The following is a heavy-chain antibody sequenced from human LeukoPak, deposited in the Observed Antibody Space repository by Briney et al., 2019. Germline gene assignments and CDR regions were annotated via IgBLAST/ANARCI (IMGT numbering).Heavy chain of an antibody. CDR3: ARLRFGSSWYDY. J-gene: IGHJ4*02. CDR2: INPNSGGT. V-gene: IGHV1-2*06. D-gene: IGHD6-13*01. CDR1: GYTFTGYY. Sequence: GASVKVSCKASGYTFTGYYMHWVRQAPGQGLEWMGRINPNSGGTNYAQKFQGRVTMTRDTSISTAYMELSRLRSDDTAVYYCARLRFGSSWYDYWGQGTLVTVSS.